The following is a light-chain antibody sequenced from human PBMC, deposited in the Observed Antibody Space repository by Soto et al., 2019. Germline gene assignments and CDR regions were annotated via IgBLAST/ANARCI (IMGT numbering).Light chain of an antibody. Sequence: QSALTQPPSASGSPGQSVTISCAGTSSDVGGYNFVSWYQQHPGTVPKLMIYEVIKRPSGVPDRFSGSKSGNTASLTVSGLHAEDEADYYCSSYSGSDNFVVFGGGTKLTVL. CDR2: EVI. CDR3: SSYSGSDNFVV. CDR1: SSDVGGYNF. J-gene: IGLJ2*01. V-gene: IGLV2-8*01.